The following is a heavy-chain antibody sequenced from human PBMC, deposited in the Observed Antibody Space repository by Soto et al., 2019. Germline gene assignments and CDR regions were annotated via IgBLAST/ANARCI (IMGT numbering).Heavy chain of an antibody. CDR3: ARAQNTAMALDV. D-gene: IGHD5-18*01. J-gene: IGHJ6*02. Sequence: PGGSLRLSCAASGFTFSSYGMHWDRHAPGKGLEWVAVIWYDGSNKYYADSVKGRFTNSRDNSKNTLYLQMNSLRAEDTAVYYCARAQNTAMALDVWGQGTTVTVSS. V-gene: IGHV3-33*01. CDR2: IWYDGSNK. CDR1: GFTFSSYG.